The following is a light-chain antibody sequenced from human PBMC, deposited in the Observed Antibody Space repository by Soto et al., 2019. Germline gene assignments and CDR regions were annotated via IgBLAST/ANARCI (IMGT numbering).Light chain of an antibody. Sequence: QSALTQPRSVSGSPGQSVTISCTGTSSDVGGYNYVSWYQHHPGKAPKLMIYDVSKRPSGVPDRFSGSKSGNTASLTISGLQAEDESDYCCCTHGGSYVFGTGTKVTVL. V-gene: IGLV2-11*01. CDR1: SSDVGGYNY. J-gene: IGLJ1*01. CDR2: DVS. CDR3: CTHGGSYV.